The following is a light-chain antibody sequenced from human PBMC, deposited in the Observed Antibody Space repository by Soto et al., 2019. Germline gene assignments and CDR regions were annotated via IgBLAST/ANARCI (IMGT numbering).Light chain of an antibody. Sequence: QSALTQPASGSGSPGQSITISCTGTSSDVGGYNYVSWYQQQSGKAPKLMIHEVSNRPSGVSSRFSGSKSGNTASLTISGLQAEDEADYYCSSYTSSRAYVFGIGTKVTVL. CDR3: SSYTSSRAYV. CDR1: SSDVGGYNY. CDR2: EVS. V-gene: IGLV2-14*01. J-gene: IGLJ1*01.